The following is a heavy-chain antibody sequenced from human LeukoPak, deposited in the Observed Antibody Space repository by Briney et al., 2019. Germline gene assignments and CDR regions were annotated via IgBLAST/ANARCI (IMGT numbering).Heavy chain of an antibody. Sequence: GGSLRLSCAASGFTFSSYAMHWVRQAPGKGLEYVSAISSNGGSTYYANSVKGRFTISRDNSKNTLYLQMGSLRAEDMAVYYYARVQEVNYDFWSGYCDYWGQGTLVTVSS. CDR1: GFTFSSYA. CDR3: ARVQEVNYDFWSGYCDY. J-gene: IGHJ4*02. D-gene: IGHD3-3*01. V-gene: IGHV3-64*01. CDR2: ISSNGGST.